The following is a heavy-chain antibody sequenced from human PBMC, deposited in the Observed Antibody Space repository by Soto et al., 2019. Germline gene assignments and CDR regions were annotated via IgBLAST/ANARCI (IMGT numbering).Heavy chain of an antibody. CDR3: ARDKIAGLFDY. CDR1: GGYSSSGDYY. Sequence: SETLSLTCTVGGGYSSSGDYYWSWHCQPPGTLLEWIGDINHSGSTNYNPSLKSRVTISVDTSKNQFSLKLSSVTAADSSVYYCARDKIAGLFDYWGQGTLVTVSS. D-gene: IGHD2-21*01. CDR2: INHSGST. J-gene: IGHJ4*02. V-gene: IGHV4-34*01.